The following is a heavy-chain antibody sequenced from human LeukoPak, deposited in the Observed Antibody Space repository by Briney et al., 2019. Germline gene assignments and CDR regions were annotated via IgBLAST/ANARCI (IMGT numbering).Heavy chain of an antibody. Sequence: GGSLRLSCAVSGITLSSYGMSWVRQAPGKGLEWVAGISGSGGSTNYADSVKGWFTISRDNPKNTLFLQMNSLRAEDTAVYFCAKRGVVIRVILVGFHREAYYFDSWGQGALVTVSS. J-gene: IGHJ4*02. CDR2: ISGSGGST. D-gene: IGHD2-21*01. CDR1: GITLSSYG. CDR3: AKRGVVIRVILVGFHREAYYFDS. V-gene: IGHV3-23*01.